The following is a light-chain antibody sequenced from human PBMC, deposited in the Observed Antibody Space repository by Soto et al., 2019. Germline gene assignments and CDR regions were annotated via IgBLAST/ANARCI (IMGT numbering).Light chain of an antibody. CDR2: EVT. J-gene: IGLJ1*01. Sequence: QSVLTQPPSVSGSPGQSVTISCTETDSDIDSYNRVSWYQQPPGTAPKLMIYEVTNRPSGVLDRFSGSKSGNTASLTISGLQAEDEAVYYCSSDTSSSTYVFGTGTKLTVL. CDR3: SSDTSSSTYV. V-gene: IGLV2-18*02. CDR1: DSDIDSYNR.